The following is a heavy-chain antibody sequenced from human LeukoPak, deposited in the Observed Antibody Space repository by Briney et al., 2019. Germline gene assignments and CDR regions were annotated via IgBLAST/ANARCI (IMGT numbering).Heavy chain of an antibody. CDR3: VQRSLTATFYFDC. CDR2: IGAGGYTT. D-gene: IGHD1-26*01. CDR1: GFTFSSHA. J-gene: IGHJ4*02. V-gene: IGHV3-23*01. Sequence: GGSLRLSCAASGFTFSSHAMSWVRQAPGKGLERVSSIGAGGYTTHYADSVKGRFTISRDNSKNTMYLQLTSLRAEDTAVYYCVQRSLTATFYFDCWGQGTLVTVSS.